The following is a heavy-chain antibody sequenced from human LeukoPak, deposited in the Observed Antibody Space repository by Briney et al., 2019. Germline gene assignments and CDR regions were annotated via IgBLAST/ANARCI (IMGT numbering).Heavy chain of an antibody. CDR1: GFTFSSYA. CDR3: AKVGAYSGSYYGYGAFDI. CDR2: ISGSGGST. V-gene: IGHV3-23*01. Sequence: PGGSLRLSCAASGFTFSSYAMSWVRQAPGKGLEWVSAISGSGGSTYYADSVKGRFTISRDNSKNTLYLQMNSLRAEDTAVYYCAKVGAYSGSYYGYGAFDIWGQGTMVTVSS. J-gene: IGHJ3*02. D-gene: IGHD1-26*01.